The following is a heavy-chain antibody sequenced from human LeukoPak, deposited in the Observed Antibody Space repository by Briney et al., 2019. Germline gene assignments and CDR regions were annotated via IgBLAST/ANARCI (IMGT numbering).Heavy chain of an antibody. D-gene: IGHD6-19*01. CDR2: TSYDGSYK. CDR3: AKDPRAVAGTFDY. CDR1: GFIFSNYA. J-gene: IGHJ4*02. Sequence: PGGSLRLSCAASGFIFSNYAMHWVRQAPGKGLEWVAVTSYDGSYKSYADSVRGRFTISRDSSKNTLYLQMNSLRAEDTALYYCAKDPRAVAGTFDYWGQGTLVTVSS. V-gene: IGHV3-30*18.